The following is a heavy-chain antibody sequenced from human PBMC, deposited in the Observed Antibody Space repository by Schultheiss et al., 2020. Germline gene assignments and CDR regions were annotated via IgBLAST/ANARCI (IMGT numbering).Heavy chain of an antibody. V-gene: IGHV4-39*07. CDR2: MYRSGST. Sequence: SETLSLTCTVSGDSVNNYAYFWGWVRQSPEKGLEDIGSMYRSGSTYHNPTLGSRVAISVDTSKNQFSLKLSSVTAADTAVYYCARGYGDYDYYYYGMDVWGQGTTVTVSS. CDR3: ARGYGDYDYYYYGMDV. CDR1: GDSVNNYAYF. D-gene: IGHD4-17*01. J-gene: IGHJ6*02.